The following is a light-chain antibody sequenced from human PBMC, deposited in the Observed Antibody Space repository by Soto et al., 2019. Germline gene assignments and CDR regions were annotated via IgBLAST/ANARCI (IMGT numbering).Light chain of an antibody. CDR2: GNT. CDR1: SSNIGAGYD. V-gene: IGLV1-40*01. J-gene: IGLJ1*01. Sequence: SVLTQPPSVSGAPGQRVTISCTGSSSNIGAGYDVHWYQQLPGTAPRLLIFGNTIRPSGVPARFSGSRSGLAITGLQAEDEADYYCQSYDSSLSGYVFGAGTKVTV. CDR3: QSYDSSLSGYV.